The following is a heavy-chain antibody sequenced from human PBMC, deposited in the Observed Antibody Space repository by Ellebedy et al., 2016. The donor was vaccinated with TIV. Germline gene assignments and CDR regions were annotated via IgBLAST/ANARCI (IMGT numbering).Heavy chain of an antibody. Sequence: GGSLRLSCAASGFTVSDYFMSWVRQAPGKGLEWVSIIYRDGPTNYTESVRGRFTISTDNSKNTLFLQMNSLRVEDTAVYYCARDPGGGGSYGDNWFDPWGQGTLVTVSS. V-gene: IGHV3-66*01. CDR1: GFTVSDYF. D-gene: IGHD3-16*01. CDR3: ARDPGGGGSYGDNWFDP. J-gene: IGHJ5*02. CDR2: IYRDGPT.